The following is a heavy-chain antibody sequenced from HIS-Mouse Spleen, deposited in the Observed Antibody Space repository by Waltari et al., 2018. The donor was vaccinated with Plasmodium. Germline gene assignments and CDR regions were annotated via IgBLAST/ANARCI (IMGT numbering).Heavy chain of an antibody. CDR3: ARLVVVASKDSY. V-gene: IGHV4-34*01. CDR2: INHSGST. D-gene: IGHD2-15*01. CDR1: GGSFSGYY. Sequence: QVQLQQWGAGLLKPSETLSLTCAVYGGSFSGYYWSWIRQPPGKGREWIGEINHSGSTNYTPSLKSRVTISVDTSKNQFSRKLGSVTAADTAVYYCARLVVVASKDSYWGQGTLVTVSS. J-gene: IGHJ4*02.